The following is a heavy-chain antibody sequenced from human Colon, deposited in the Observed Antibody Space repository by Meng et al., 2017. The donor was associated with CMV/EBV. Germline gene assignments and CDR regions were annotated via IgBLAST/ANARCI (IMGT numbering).Heavy chain of an antibody. CDR3: AKVDHRVVPYYFDY. Sequence: GESLMISWAASGFTFSSYGMHWVRPAPGKGLEWVALIRYDGSNKYYSDSVKGRFTISRDNSKNTMYLQMNSLRAEDTAVYYCAKVDHRVVPYYFDYWGQGTLVTVSS. CDR1: GFTFSSYG. J-gene: IGHJ4*02. D-gene: IGHD2-2*01. V-gene: IGHV3-30*02. CDR2: IRYDGSNK.